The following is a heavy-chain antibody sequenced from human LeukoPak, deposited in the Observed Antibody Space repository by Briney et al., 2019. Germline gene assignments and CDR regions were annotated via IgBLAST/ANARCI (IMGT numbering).Heavy chain of an antibody. CDR3: AFSQEMADAFDI. Sequence: SETLSLTCVVYGAPFSGYFWSWIRQPPGKGLEWIGEVNQSGSTNYNPSLKSRVTTSVDASNNRLSLKLSSVTAADTAVYYCAFSQEMADAFDIWGPGTMVTVSS. V-gene: IGHV4-34*01. CDR1: GAPFSGYF. J-gene: IGHJ3*02. D-gene: IGHD5-24*01. CDR2: VNQSGST.